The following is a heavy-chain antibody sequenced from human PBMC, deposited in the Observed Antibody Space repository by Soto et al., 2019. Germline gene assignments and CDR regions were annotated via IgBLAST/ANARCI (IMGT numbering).Heavy chain of an antibody. V-gene: IGHV3-13*01. Sequence: GGSLRLSYAASGFTFSSYDMHWVRQATGKGLEWVSAIGTAGDTYYPGSVKGRFTISRENAKNSLYLQMNSLRAEDTAVYYCARVAGFYYDSSGLISQVFDYWGQGTLVTVSS. D-gene: IGHD3-22*01. CDR2: IGTAGDT. CDR1: GFTFSSYD. CDR3: ARVAGFYYDSSGLISQVFDY. J-gene: IGHJ4*02.